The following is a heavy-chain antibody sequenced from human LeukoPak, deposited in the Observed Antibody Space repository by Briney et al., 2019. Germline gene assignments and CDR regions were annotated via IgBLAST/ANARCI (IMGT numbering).Heavy chain of an antibody. CDR3: ARGSVGRY. CDR1: GYTLTELS. J-gene: IGHJ4*02. CDR2: FDPEDGET. V-gene: IGHV1-24*01. Sequence: ASVKVSCKVSGYTLTELSMHWVRQAPGKGLEWMGGFDPEDGETIYAQKFQGRVTMTRNTSISTAYMELSSLRSEDTAVYYCARGSVGRYWGQGTLVTVSS.